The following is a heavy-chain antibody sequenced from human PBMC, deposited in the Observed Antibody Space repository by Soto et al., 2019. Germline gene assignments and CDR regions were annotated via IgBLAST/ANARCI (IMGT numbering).Heavy chain of an antibody. J-gene: IGHJ6*02. V-gene: IGHV1-2*04. Sequence: ASVKVSCKASGYTFTGYYMHWVRQAPGQGLEWMGWINPNSGGTNYAQKFQGWVTMTRDTSISTAYMELSRLRSDDTAVYYCAREALVRGRGWYYGMDVLGQGTTVTVSS. CDR2: INPNSGGT. CDR3: AREALVRGRGWYYGMDV. CDR1: GYTFTGYY. D-gene: IGHD3-10*01.